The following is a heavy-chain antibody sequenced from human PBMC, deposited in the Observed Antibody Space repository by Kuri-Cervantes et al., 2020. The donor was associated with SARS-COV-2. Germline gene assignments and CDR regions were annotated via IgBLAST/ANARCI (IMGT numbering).Heavy chain of an antibody. V-gene: IGHV1-18*04. CDR3: ARASIAARPSAFDI. D-gene: IGHD6-6*01. J-gene: IGHJ3*02. CDR2: ISAYNGKT. Sequence: ASVKVSCKASGYTFTNYGISWVRQAPGQGLEWMGWISAYNGKTNYAQKLQGRVTMTTDTSTSTAYMELSSLRSEDTAVYYCARASIAARPSAFDIWGQGKMVTSSS. CDR1: GYTFTNYG.